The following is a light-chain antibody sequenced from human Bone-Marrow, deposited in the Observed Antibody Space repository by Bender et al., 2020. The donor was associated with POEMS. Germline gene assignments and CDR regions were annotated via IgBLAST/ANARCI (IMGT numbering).Light chain of an antibody. CDR1: NIVTKS. CDR3: QVWDGHSDHLVV. CDR2: DDS. Sequence: SYVLTQPPSVSVAPGQTATLTCGGDNIVTKSVHWYQQKPGQAPVLVVYDDSDRPSGIPERFSGSNSGNTATLTISRVEAGDGADYYCQVWDGHSDHLVVFGGGTKLTVL. J-gene: IGLJ3*02. V-gene: IGLV3-21*02.